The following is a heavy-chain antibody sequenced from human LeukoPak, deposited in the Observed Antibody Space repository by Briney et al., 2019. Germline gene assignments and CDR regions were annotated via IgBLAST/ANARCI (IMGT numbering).Heavy chain of an antibody. V-gene: IGHV1-18*01. D-gene: IGHD3-22*01. CDR1: GYTFTNYG. Sequence: ASVKVSCKSSGYTFTNYGISWVRQAPGQGLEWMGWISAYTGNTNYAQNFQDRVTMTTDTSTSTADMELRGLRSDYEAGYYCPRSGVEYFYDNPVYYPLDYWGQVTLVTVSS. CDR3: PRSGVEYFYDNPVYYPLDY. CDR2: ISAYTGNT. J-gene: IGHJ4*02.